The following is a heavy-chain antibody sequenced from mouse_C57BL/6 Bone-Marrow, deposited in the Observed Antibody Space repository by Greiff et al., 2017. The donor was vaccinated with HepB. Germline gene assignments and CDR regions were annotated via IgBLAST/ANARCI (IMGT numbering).Heavy chain of an antibody. D-gene: IGHD4-1*01. J-gene: IGHJ4*01. CDR3: ARVPNPYAMDY. V-gene: IGHV5-16*01. CDR2: INYDGSST. CDR1: GFTFSDYY. Sequence: EVQVVESEGGLVQPGSSMKLSCTASGFTFSDYYMAWVRQVPEKGLEWVANINYDGSSTYYLDSLKSRFIISRDNAKNILYLQMSSLKSEDTATYYCARVPNPYAMDYWGQGTSVTVSS.